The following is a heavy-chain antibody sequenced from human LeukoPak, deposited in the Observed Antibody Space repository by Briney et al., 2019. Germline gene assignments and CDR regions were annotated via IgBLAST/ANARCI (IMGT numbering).Heavy chain of an antibody. CDR3: AKTSGWPYYFDY. Sequence: GGSLRLSCAAFGFTFSTYAMSWVRQPPGKGLEWVSAITGSGGNTYYADSVKGRFTISRDNSKNTVYLQVNSLRAEDTAVYYCAKTSGWPYYFDYWGQGTLVTVSS. CDR1: GFTFSTYA. J-gene: IGHJ4*02. V-gene: IGHV3-23*01. D-gene: IGHD6-19*01. CDR2: ITGSGGNT.